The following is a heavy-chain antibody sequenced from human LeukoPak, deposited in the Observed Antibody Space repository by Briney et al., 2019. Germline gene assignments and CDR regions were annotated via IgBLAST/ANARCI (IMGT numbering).Heavy chain of an antibody. CDR2: TRNKANSYTT. CDR1: GFTFSDHY. V-gene: IGHV3-72*01. CDR3: ARVDPYCSGGSCYADY. D-gene: IGHD2-15*01. J-gene: IGHJ4*02. Sequence: GGSLRLSCAASGFTFSDHYMDWVRQAPGKGLEWVGRTRNKANSYTTEYAASVKGRFTISRDDSKNSLYLQMNSLKTEDTAVYYCARVDPYCSGGSCYADYWGQGTLVTVSS.